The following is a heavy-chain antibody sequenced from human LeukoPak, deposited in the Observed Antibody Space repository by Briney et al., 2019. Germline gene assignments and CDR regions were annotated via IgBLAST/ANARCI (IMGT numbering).Heavy chain of an antibody. CDR1: GFTFSSYG. CDR2: IWYDGSNK. D-gene: IGHD4-17*01. Sequence: GGSLRLSCAASGFTFSSYGMHWVRQAPGKGLEWVAVIWYDGSNKYYADSVKGRFTISRDNSKSTLYLQMNSLRAEDTAVYYCARAPYGDYFLDYWGQGTLVTVSS. CDR3: ARAPYGDYFLDY. V-gene: IGHV3-33*01. J-gene: IGHJ4*02.